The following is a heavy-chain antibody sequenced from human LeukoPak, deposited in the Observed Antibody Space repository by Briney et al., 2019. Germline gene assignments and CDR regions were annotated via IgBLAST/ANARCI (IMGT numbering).Heavy chain of an antibody. D-gene: IGHD5-12*01. J-gene: IGHJ6*02. Sequence: ASVKVSCKVSGYSLSELSIHWVRQAPGKGLEWMGGFDPEDGETIYAQRFQGRVTMTKDTSTDTAYMELSSLRSEDTAVYYCARDIRWIGRYYYYGMDVWGQGTTVTVSS. CDR3: ARDIRWIGRYYYYGMDV. CDR2: FDPEDGET. CDR1: GYSLSELS. V-gene: IGHV1-24*01.